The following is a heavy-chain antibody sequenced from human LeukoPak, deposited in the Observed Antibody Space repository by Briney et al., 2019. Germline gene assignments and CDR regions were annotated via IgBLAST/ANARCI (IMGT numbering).Heavy chain of an antibody. CDR3: ARDNGYSYGYTVLTPNNYYYYYGMDV. D-gene: IGHD5-18*01. Sequence: ASVKVSCKASGGTFSTYDISWVRQAHGQGLEWMGGIIPIFSTPNYAQKFQGRVTITADESTSTAYMELSSLRSEDTAVYYCARDNGYSYGYTVLTPNNYYYYYGMDVWGQGTTVTVSS. CDR2: IIPIFSTP. V-gene: IGHV1-69*13. CDR1: GGTFSTYD. J-gene: IGHJ6*02.